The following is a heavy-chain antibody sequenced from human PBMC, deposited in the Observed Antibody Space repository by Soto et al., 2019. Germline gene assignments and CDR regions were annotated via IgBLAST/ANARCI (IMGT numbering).Heavy chain of an antibody. CDR2: IKSKTDGGTI. CDR3: TTRGALGY. Sequence: EVQLVESGGGLVKPGESLRLSCAASDLSFSNAYINGVRQAPGKGLEWVGRIKSKTDGGTIDYAAPVKGRFIISRDDSSNTVYLQMNSLKTEDTAVYYCTTRGALGYWGQGTLVTVSS. J-gene: IGHJ4*02. V-gene: IGHV3-15*07. CDR1: DLSFSNAY. D-gene: IGHD2-15*01.